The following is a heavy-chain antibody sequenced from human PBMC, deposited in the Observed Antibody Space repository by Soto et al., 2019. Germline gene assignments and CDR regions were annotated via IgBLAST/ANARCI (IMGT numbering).Heavy chain of an antibody. CDR3: PRGYPDGSGTLD. CDR2: ISSHGSTT. V-gene: IGHV3-74*01. CDR1: GFTFSSYW. Sequence: EVQLVESGGGLVQPGGSLRLSCAVSGFTFSSYWMHWVRQAPGKGLVWVSRISSHGSTTTYADSVKDRFTISRDNVKNTLYLQMNSLRAEDTAVYYCPRGYPDGSGTLDWGQGTLVTVSS. D-gene: IGHD3-10*01. J-gene: IGHJ4*02.